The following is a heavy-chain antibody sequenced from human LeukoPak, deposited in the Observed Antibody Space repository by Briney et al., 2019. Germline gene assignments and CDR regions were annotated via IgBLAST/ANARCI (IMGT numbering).Heavy chain of an antibody. Sequence: KPSETLSLTCTVSGGSISTYYWSWIRQPAGKGLEWIGRIYSTGSTNYNPSLMSRVTMSVDTSKNQFSLKLSSVTAADTAVYHCARVSGIALDSWGQGTLVTVSS. D-gene: IGHD6-13*01. J-gene: IGHJ4*02. CDR1: GGSISTYY. CDR3: ARVSGIALDS. CDR2: IYSTGST. V-gene: IGHV4-4*07.